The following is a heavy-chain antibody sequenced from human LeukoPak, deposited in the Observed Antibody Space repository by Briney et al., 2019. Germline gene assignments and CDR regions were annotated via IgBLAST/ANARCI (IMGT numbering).Heavy chain of an antibody. CDR1: GYSFSSYY. CDR2: INPSGGST. Sequence: ASVKVSCKASGYSFSSYYMDWVRHAPGQGVEWMGIINPSGGSTSYAQTFQGRVTMTRDISTSTVYMELSSLRSEDTGVYYCARGVGRTIGGFYYYYYYMDVWGKGTTVTVSS. D-gene: IGHD1-1*01. V-gene: IGHV1-46*01. J-gene: IGHJ6*03. CDR3: ARGVGRTIGGFYYYYYYMDV.